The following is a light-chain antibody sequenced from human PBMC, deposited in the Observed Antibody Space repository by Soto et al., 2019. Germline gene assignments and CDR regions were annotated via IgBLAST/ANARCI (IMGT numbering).Light chain of an antibody. V-gene: IGKV1-39*01. CDR1: QSISSY. CDR3: QQSYSTPQVA. J-gene: IGKJ5*01. Sequence: DIQMTQSPSSLSASVGDRVTITCRASQSISSYLYWYQQKPGKAPKLLIYAASSLQSGVPSRFSGSGAGTDFTLTISSLQPEDFATYYCQQSYSTPQVAFGQGTRLEIK. CDR2: AAS.